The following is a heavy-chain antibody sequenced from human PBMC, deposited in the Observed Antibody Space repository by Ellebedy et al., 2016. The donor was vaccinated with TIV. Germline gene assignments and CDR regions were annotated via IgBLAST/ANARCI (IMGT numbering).Heavy chain of an antibody. V-gene: IGHV4-30-2*01. CDR1: GDSVNSGGNP. Sequence: SETLSLXXAVSGDSVNSGGNPWSWVRLPPRRGLEWIGYILFSGSTYYSPSLRSRPTISLDRSNNQISLKLTSVTAADTAVYYCARGALNYDTTGHRLDVWGKGTTVTVSS. CDR2: ILFSGST. D-gene: IGHD3-22*01. CDR3: ARGALNYDTTGHRLDV. J-gene: IGHJ6*04.